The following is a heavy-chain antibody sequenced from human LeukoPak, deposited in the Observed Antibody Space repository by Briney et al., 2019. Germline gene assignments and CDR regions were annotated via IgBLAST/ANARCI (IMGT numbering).Heavy chain of an antibody. V-gene: IGHV3-7*01. D-gene: IGHD6-19*01. CDR3: ARASYSSGWYPTLDY. CDR1: GFTFSSYW. Sequence: GGSLRLSCAASGFTFSSYWMSWVRQAPGKGLEWVANIKQDGSEKYYVDSVKGRFTISRDNAENSLYLQMNSLRAEDTAVYYCARASYSSGWYPTLDYWGQGTLVTVSS. CDR2: IKQDGSEK. J-gene: IGHJ4*02.